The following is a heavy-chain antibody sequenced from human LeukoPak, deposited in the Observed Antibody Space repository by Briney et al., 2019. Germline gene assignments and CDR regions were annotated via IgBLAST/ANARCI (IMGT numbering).Heavy chain of an antibody. CDR2: ISGSGGST. J-gene: IGHJ6*03. CDR3: AKGGGKYYYDSSGYQLPFWYYYMDV. D-gene: IGHD3-22*01. V-gene: IGHV3-23*01. Sequence: QPGGSLRLSCAASGFTFSSYSMNWVRQAPGKGLEWVSAISGSGGSTYYADSVKGRFTISRDNSKNTLYLQMNSLRAEDTAVYYCAKGGGKYYYDSSGYQLPFWYYYMDVWGKGTTVTVSS. CDR1: GFTFSSYS.